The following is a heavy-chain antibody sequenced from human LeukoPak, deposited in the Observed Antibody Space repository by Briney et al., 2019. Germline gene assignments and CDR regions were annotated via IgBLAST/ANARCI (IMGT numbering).Heavy chain of an antibody. J-gene: IGHJ3*02. V-gene: IGHV3-9*01. Sequence: GGSLRLSCAASGFTFDDYAMHWVRQAPGKGLEWVSGISWDSGSIGYADYVEGRFTISRDNAKTSLYLQMNSLRAEDTALYYCAKGRSSSGYDAFDIWGQGTMVTVSS. CDR1: GFTFDDYA. D-gene: IGHD6-13*01. CDR2: ISWDSGSI. CDR3: AKGRSSSGYDAFDI.